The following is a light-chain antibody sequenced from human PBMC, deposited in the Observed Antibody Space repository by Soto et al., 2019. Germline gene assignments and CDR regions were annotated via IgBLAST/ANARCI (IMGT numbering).Light chain of an antibody. CDR2: EDN. J-gene: IGLJ1*01. CDR1: SGSIASNY. V-gene: IGLV6-57*03. Sequence: LTQPHSVSESPGKTVTISCTRSSGSIASNYVQWYQQRPGSAPTTVIYEDNQRPSGVPDRFSGSIDSSSNSASLTISGLKTEDGADYYCQSYDSSSRVFGTGTKLTVL. CDR3: QSYDSSSRV.